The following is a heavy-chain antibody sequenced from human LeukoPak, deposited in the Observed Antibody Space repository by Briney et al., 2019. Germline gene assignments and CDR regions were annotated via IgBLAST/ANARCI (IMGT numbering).Heavy chain of an antibody. CDR3: AKAMIVVY. J-gene: IGHJ4*02. CDR1: GFTFSSYV. CDR2: ISGSGDST. V-gene: IGHV3-23*01. D-gene: IGHD3-22*01. Sequence: PGGSLRLSCAASGFTFSSYVMSWVRQAPGEGLEWVSAISGSGDSTYYADSVKGRFTISRDNSKNTLYLQMNSLRAEDTAVCYCAKAMIVVYWGQGTLVTVSS.